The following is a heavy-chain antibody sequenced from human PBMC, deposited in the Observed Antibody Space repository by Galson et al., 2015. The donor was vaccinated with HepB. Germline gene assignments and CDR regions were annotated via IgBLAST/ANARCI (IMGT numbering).Heavy chain of an antibody. Sequence: SVKVSCKVSGHTLSELSMHWVRQAPGKGLEWMGGFDPEDGETIYAQKFQGRVTMTEDTSTATAYMDLKSLRFEDTAVYYCATGPRDGFAYWGQGTWSPSPQ. CDR2: FDPEDGET. V-gene: IGHV1-24*01. J-gene: IGHJ4*02. CDR3: ATGPRDGFAY. CDR1: GHTLSELS.